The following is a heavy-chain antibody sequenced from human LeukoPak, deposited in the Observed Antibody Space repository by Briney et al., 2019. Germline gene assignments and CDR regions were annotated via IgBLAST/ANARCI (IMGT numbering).Heavy chain of an antibody. V-gene: IGHV4-34*01. CDR2: INHSGST. D-gene: IGHD3-3*01. CDR1: GGSFSGYY. Sequence: SETLSLTCAVYGGSFSGYYWSWIRQPPGKGLEWIGEINHSGSTNYNPSLKSRVTISVDTSKNQFSLKLSSVTAADTAVYYCASQRYSDFWSGYYSGDLGYWGQGTLVTVSS. J-gene: IGHJ4*02. CDR3: ASQRYSDFWSGYYSGDLGY.